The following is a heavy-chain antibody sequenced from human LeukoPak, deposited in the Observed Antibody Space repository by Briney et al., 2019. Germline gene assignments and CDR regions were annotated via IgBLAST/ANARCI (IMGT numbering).Heavy chain of an antibody. CDR1: GFTFSSYG. J-gene: IGHJ3*02. V-gene: IGHV3-33*01. Sequence: GRSLRLPCAASGFTFSSYGMHWVRQAPGKGLEWVAVIWYDGSNKYYADSVKGRFTISRDNSKNTLYLQMNSLRAEDTAVYYCARSVGSIFSDAFDIWGQGTMVTVSS. CDR2: IWYDGSNK. CDR3: ARSVGSIFSDAFDI. D-gene: IGHD4-11*01.